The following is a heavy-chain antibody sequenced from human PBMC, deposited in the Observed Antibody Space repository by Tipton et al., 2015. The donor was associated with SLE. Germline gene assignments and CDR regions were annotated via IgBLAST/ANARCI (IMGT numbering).Heavy chain of an antibody. D-gene: IGHD3-9*01. CDR3: ARVPDMAYDILTGYYGNWFDP. Sequence: TLSLTCAVYGGSFSGYYWSWIRQPPGKGLEWIGEINHSGSTNYNPSLKGRVTISVGTSKKQFSLKVSSVTAADTAVYYCARVPDMAYDILTGYYGNWFDPWGQGTLVTVSS. V-gene: IGHV4-34*01. CDR2: INHSGST. J-gene: IGHJ5*02. CDR1: GGSFSGYY.